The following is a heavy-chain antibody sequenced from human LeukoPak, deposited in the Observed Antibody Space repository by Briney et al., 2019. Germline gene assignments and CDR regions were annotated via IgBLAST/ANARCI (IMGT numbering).Heavy chain of an antibody. CDR1: GGSISSYY. V-gene: IGHV4-59*12. Sequence: SETLSLTCTVSGGSISSYYWSWIRQPPGKGLEWIGYIYYSGSTNYNPSLKSRVTISVDTSKNQFSLKLSSVTAADTAVYYCARVLGVFSSYARGGYYFDYWGQGTLVTVSS. CDR3: ARVLGVFSSYARGGYYFDY. CDR2: IYYSGST. D-gene: IGHD2-8*01. J-gene: IGHJ4*02.